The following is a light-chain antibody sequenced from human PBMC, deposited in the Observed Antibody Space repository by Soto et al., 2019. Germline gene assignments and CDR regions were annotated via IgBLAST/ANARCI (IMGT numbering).Light chain of an antibody. CDR1: SSAIGSNS. Sequence: QSVLTQPPSASRTPGQRVAIPCSGSSSAIGSNSVNWYQQLPGAAPRLLIYANDHRPSGVPDRFSASKSGTSASLAISGVRSEDEAFYYCATWSDSLKGWVFGGGTKLTVL. CDR2: AND. CDR3: ATWSDSLKGWV. J-gene: IGLJ3*02. V-gene: IGLV1-44*01.